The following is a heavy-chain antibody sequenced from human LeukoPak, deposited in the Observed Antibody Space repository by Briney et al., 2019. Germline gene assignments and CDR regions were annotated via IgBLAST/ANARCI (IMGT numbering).Heavy chain of an antibody. Sequence: SETLSLTCTVSGGSISSYYWSWIRQPPGKGLEWIGYIYYSGSTNYNPSLKSRVTISVDTSKNQFSLKLSSVTAADTAVYYCARLGYSSGWYYLDYWGQGTLVTVSS. CDR1: GGSISSYY. CDR3: ARLGYSSGWYYLDY. J-gene: IGHJ4*02. D-gene: IGHD6-19*01. V-gene: IGHV4-59*01. CDR2: IYYSGST.